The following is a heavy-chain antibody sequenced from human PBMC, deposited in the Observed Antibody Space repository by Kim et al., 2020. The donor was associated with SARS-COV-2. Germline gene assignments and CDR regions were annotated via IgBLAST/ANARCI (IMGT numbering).Heavy chain of an antibody. CDR2: INDDGDTT. V-gene: IGHV3-48*03. Sequence: GGSLRLSCVASGFIFSYDAMTWVRQAPGKGLEWISYINDDGDTTYYADSVKGRFTISRDNARNSVYLQMSSLRAEDTAVYYCVRFSGRSTFYYWGQGALVTLSS. J-gene: IGHJ4*02. CDR1: GFIFSYDA. CDR3: VRFSGRSTFYY. D-gene: IGHD2-2*01.